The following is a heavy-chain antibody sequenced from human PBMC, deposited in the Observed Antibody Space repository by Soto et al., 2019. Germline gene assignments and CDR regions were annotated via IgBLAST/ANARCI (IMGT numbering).Heavy chain of an antibody. CDR3: ARVMRTGYYYYGMDV. CDR1: GGTFSSYA. J-gene: IGHJ6*02. Sequence: GASVKVSWKASGGTFSSYAISWLRQAPGQGLEWMGGIIPIFGTANYAQKFQGRVTITADESTSTAYMELSSLRSEDTAVYYCARVMRTGYYYYGMDVWGQGTTVTVSS. D-gene: IGHD3-16*01. V-gene: IGHV1-69*13. CDR2: IIPIFGTA.